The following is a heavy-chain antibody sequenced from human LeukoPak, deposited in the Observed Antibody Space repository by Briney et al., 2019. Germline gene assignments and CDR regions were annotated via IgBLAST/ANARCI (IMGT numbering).Heavy chain of an antibody. J-gene: IGHJ5*02. V-gene: IGHV1-18*01. CDR1: GYTFSNYG. Sequence: ASLKVSCKASGYTFSNYGISWVRQAPGQGLDWLGWVSAYNGNTNYAQKLQGRVTMTTDTSTGIAYMELKSLRSDDTAVYYCARAGGVSFVARWFDPWGQGSLVTVSS. CDR2: VSAYNGNT. CDR3: ARAGGVSFVARWFDP. D-gene: IGHD3-16*01.